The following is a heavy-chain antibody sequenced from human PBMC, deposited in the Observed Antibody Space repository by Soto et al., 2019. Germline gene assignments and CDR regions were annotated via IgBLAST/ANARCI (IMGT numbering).Heavy chain of an antibody. CDR1: GYTFTSYY. CDR3: ARDPAYCSGGSCYSVGYYFDY. Sequence: ASVKVSCKASGYTFTSYYMHWVRQAPGQGLEWMGIINPSGGSTSYAQKFQGRVTMTRDTSTSTAYMELSSLRSEDTAVYYCARDPAYCSGGSCYSVGYYFDYCGQVTLVTVS. J-gene: IGHJ4*02. CDR2: INPSGGST. V-gene: IGHV1-46*01. D-gene: IGHD2-15*01.